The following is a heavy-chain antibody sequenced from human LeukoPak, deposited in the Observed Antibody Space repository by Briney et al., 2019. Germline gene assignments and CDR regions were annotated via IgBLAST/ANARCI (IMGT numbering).Heavy chain of an antibody. CDR2: IIPIFGTA. CDR1: GGTFSSYA. CDR3: ASPKDSSGYYLGYFDY. V-gene: IGHV1-69*13. Sequence: ASVKVSCKASGGTFSSYAISWVRQAPGQGLEWMGGIIPIFGTANYAQKFQGRVTITADESTSTAYMELSSLRSEDTAVYYCASPKDSSGYYLGYFDYWGQGVQVTV. D-gene: IGHD3-22*01. J-gene: IGHJ4*02.